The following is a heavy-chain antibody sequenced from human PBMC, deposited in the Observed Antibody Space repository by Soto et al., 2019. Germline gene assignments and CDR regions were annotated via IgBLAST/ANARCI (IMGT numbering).Heavy chain of an antibody. Sequence: HVQLVQSGAEVRKPGASVKVSCEASGYTFNTYSISWVRQAPGQRLERMGWISTYNGNTKYAQNRQGRVTMTTDTSTNTAYIELRSLRSDDTSVYYCARVDLDFDYWGQGTLVTVSS. CDR1: GYTFNTYS. J-gene: IGHJ4*02. CDR3: ARVDLDFDY. V-gene: IGHV1-18*01. CDR2: ISTYNGNT.